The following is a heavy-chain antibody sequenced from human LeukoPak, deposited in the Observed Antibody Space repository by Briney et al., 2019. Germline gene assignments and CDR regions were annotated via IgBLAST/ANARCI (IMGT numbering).Heavy chain of an antibody. J-gene: IGHJ6*02. CDR3: TRDYSYAMAV. CDR1: GFILSDYN. V-gene: IGHV3-21*01. D-gene: IGHD2-21*01. CDR2: IAISGSYI. Sequence: PGGSLRLSCAASGFILSDYNMNWVRQAPGKGLEWVSFIAISGSYITYADSVKGRFTISRDNAKNMVNLQMNSLRAEDTAIYYCTRDYSYAMAVWGQGTTVTVSS.